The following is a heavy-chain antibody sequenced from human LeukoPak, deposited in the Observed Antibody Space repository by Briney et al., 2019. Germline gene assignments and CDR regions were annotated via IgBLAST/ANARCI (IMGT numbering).Heavy chain of an antibody. CDR1: GGSISSGGYY. V-gene: IGHV4-31*03. Sequence: PSETLSLTCTVSGGSISSGGYYWSWIRQHPRKGLEWIGYISYSGSTYYNPSLKSRVTISVDTSKNQFSLKLSSVTAADTAVYYCARAYCGGDCYAESSLIDYWGQGTLVTVSS. D-gene: IGHD2-21*02. CDR2: ISYSGST. CDR3: ARAYCGGDCYAESSLIDY. J-gene: IGHJ4*02.